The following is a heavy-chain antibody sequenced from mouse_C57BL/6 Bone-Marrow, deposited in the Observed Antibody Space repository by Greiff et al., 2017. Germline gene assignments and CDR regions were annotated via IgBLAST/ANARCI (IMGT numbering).Heavy chain of an antibody. J-gene: IGHJ3*01. CDR3: AIEDVRYEYGEGAWFAY. Sequence: VQLQQSGPELVKPGDSVKISCKASGYSFTGYFMNWVMQSHGKSLEWIGRINPYNGDTFYNQKFKGKATLTVATSSSTAHMLLRTLSTEDSAVYYAAIEDVRYEYGEGAWFAYWGQGTLVTVSA. V-gene: IGHV1-20*01. CDR1: GYSFTGYF. D-gene: IGHD2-4*01. CDR2: INPYNGDT.